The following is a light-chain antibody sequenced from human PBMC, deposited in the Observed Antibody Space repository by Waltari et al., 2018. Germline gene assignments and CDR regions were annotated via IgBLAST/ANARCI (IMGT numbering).Light chain of an antibody. CDR2: SNN. Sequence: QSVLTQPPSASGTPGQRVTISCSGSSSNIGSNTVNWYQQLPGTAPKLLIYSNNQRPSGFPDRFAGSNSGPSASLAISGRQSGDEADYYWAAWDDSLNGLYVFGTGTKVTVL. J-gene: IGLJ1*01. CDR1: SSNIGSNT. CDR3: AAWDDSLNGLYV. V-gene: IGLV1-44*01.